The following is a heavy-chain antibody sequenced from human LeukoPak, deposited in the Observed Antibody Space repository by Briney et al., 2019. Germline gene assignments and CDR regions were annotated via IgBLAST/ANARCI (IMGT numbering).Heavy chain of an antibody. D-gene: IGHD3-16*01. CDR3: ARLGALHDAFDV. Sequence: SETLSLTCTVSGDSIRSYYWSWIRQPPGKGLEWIGNIHYSGSTKCSSSLKSRVTISVDTSNNQFSLRVTSLTAADTAVYYCARLGALHDAFDVWGQGTLVTVSS. J-gene: IGHJ3*01. V-gene: IGHV4-59*12. CDR1: GDSIRSYY. CDR2: IHYSGST.